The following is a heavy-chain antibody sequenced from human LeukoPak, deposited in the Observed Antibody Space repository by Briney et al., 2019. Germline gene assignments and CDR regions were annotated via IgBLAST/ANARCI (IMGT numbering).Heavy chain of an antibody. J-gene: IGHJ1*01. Sequence: GESLKISCKGSGYSFTTCWIGWVRQMPGKGLEWMGIIYPGDSDTRYSPSFQGQVTISADKSFSTAYLQWSSLKASDTAMYYCARRGIAVAGTPAEYFQHWGQGTLVIVSS. V-gene: IGHV5-51*01. CDR2: IYPGDSDT. CDR3: ARRGIAVAGTPAEYFQH. D-gene: IGHD6-19*01. CDR1: GYSFTTCW.